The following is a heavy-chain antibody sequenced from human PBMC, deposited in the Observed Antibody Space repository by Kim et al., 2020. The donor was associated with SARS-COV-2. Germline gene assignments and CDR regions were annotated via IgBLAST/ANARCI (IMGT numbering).Heavy chain of an antibody. CDR2: IYYSGNT. V-gene: IGHV4-31*03. J-gene: IGHJ3*02. Sequence: SETLSLTCTVSGGSISSGSYFWTWIRQHPGKGLEWIGYIYYSGNTYYNSSLKSRVTISVDTSKNQFSLKLSSVTAADTAVYYCARDLHAFDIWGQGTMVTVSS. CDR3: ARDLHAFDI. CDR1: GGSISSGSYF.